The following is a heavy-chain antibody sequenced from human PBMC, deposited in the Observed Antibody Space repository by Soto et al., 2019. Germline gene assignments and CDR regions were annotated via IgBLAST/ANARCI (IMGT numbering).Heavy chain of an antibody. Sequence: QVQLVESGGGVVQPGRSLRLSCAASGFTFSSYGMHWVRQAPGKGLEWVAVIWYDGSNKYYADSVKGRFTISRGNSKNTLYLQMNSLRAEDTAVYYCARDCSGGSCYRDSDAFDIWGQGTMVTVSS. CDR2: IWYDGSNK. D-gene: IGHD2-15*01. CDR3: ARDCSGGSCYRDSDAFDI. V-gene: IGHV3-33*01. CDR1: GFTFSSYG. J-gene: IGHJ3*02.